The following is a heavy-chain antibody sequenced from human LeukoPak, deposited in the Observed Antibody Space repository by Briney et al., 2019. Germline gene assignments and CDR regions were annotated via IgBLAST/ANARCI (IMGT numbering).Heavy chain of an antibody. CDR3: ARVSAGIAAAELDY. Sequence: SSETLSLTCTVSGGSISSSSYYWGWIRQPPGKGLEWIGSIYYSGSTYYNPSLKSRVTISVDTSKNQFSLKLSSVTAADTAVYYCARVSAGIAAAELDYWGQGTLVTVSS. CDR2: IYYSGST. J-gene: IGHJ4*02. CDR1: GGSISSSSYY. D-gene: IGHD6-13*01. V-gene: IGHV4-39*01.